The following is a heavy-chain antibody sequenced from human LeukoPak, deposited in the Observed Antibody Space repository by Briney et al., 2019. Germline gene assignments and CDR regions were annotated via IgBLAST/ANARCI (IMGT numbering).Heavy chain of an antibody. D-gene: IGHD3-10*01. Sequence: SETLSLTCTVSGGSISSYYWSWIRQPPGKGLEWIGYIYYSGSTNYNPSLKSRVTISVDTSKNQFSLKLSSVTAADTAVYYCARLRTIRSMVRGSAFDYWGQGTLVTVSS. CDR3: ARLRTIRSMVRGSAFDY. J-gene: IGHJ4*02. V-gene: IGHV4-59*08. CDR2: IYYSGST. CDR1: GGSISSYY.